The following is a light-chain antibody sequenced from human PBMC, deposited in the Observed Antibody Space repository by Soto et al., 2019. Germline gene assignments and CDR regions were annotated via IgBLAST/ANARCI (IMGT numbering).Light chain of an antibody. Sequence: DIQMTQSPSSLSAPVGDRVTITCRASQSISSYLNWYQQKPGKAPKLLIYAGSSLQSGVPSRFSGRGSGADFTLTISSLQPEDFATYYCQQTYSIPVTFDQGTKLEIK. CDR3: QQTYSIPVT. V-gene: IGKV1-39*01. CDR2: AGS. CDR1: QSISSY. J-gene: IGKJ2*01.